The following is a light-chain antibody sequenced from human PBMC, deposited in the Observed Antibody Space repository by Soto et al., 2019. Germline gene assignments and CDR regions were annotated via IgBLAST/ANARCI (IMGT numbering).Light chain of an antibody. J-gene: IGKJ4*01. CDR3: QQYSRSPVT. V-gene: IGKV3-11*01. CDR1: QSVSSY. Sequence: EIVLTQSPATLSLSPGERATLSCRACQSVSSYLAWYQQKPGQAPRLLIYDASNRATGIPARFSGSGSGTDFTLTITRLEPEDFAVYFCQQYSRSPVTFGGGTKVDI. CDR2: DAS.